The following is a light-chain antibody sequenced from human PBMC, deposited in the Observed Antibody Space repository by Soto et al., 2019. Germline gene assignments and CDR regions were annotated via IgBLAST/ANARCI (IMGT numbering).Light chain of an antibody. V-gene: IGLV2-14*01. CDR3: SLYTSSSTYV. CDR2: DVT. CDR1: SSDDALYRY. Sequence: QSALTQTASVSGSPGQSITISCTGTSSDDALYRYVSWFQQHPGKAPKLLIYDVTKRPSGVPIRFSGSRSGKTASLTISGLQAEDEADYYCSLYTSSSTYVFGTGTKLTVL. J-gene: IGLJ1*01.